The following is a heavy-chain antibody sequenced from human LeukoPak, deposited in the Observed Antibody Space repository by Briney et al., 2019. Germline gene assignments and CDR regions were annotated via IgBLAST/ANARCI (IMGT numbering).Heavy chain of an antibody. D-gene: IGHD1-26*01. CDR2: IYHSGST. J-gene: IGHJ5*02. CDR3: ARGAGATGNWFDP. V-gene: IGHV4-30-2*01. CDR1: GGSISSGGYY. Sequence: SETLSLTCTVSGGSISSGGYYWSWIRQPPGKGLEWIGYIYHSGSTYYNPSLKSRVTISVDRSKNQFSLKLSSVTAADTAVYYCARGAGATGNWFDPWGQGTLVTVSS.